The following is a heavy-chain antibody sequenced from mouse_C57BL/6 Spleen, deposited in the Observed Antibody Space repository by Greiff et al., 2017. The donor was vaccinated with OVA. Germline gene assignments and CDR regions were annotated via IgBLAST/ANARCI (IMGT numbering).Heavy chain of an antibody. Sequence: EVHLVESEGGLVQPGSSMKLSCTASGFTFSDYYMAWVRQVPEKGLEWVANINYDGSSTYYLDSLKSRFIISRDNAKNILYLQMSSLKSEDTATYYCAREGGYYGSSWAMDYWGQGTSVTVSS. CDR2: INYDGSST. J-gene: IGHJ4*01. D-gene: IGHD1-1*01. CDR3: AREGGYYGSSWAMDY. CDR1: GFTFSDYY. V-gene: IGHV5-16*01.